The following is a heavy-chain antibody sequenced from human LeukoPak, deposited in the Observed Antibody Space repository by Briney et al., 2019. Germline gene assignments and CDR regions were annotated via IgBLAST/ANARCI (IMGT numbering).Heavy chain of an antibody. J-gene: IGHJ4*02. CDR1: GFTFSSYA. CDR3: AKGGASGWYLDY. V-gene: IGHV3-30*02. CDR2: IRFDGSNQ. D-gene: IGHD6-19*01. Sequence: GGSLRLSCVASGFTFSSYAMHWVRQAPGKGLEWVALIRFDGSNQYYTNSVKGRCTISRDNSKNTLYLQMNSLRVEDTAVYYCAKGGASGWYLDYWGQGTLVTVSS.